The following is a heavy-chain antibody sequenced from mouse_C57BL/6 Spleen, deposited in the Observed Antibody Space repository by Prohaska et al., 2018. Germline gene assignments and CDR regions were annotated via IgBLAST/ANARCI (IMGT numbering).Heavy chain of an antibody. CDR2: INSDGMSR. V-gene: IGHV11-2*01. CDR1: GFTFSGFW. CDR3: MRYGNYWYFDV. D-gene: IGHD2-1*01. J-gene: IGHJ1*03. Sequence: EVQLLETGGGLVQPGGSRGLSCEGSGFTFSGFWMSWVRQTPGKTLEWIGDINSDGMSRNYAPSIKDRFTIFRDNDKSTMYLQMSNVRSEDTATYFCMRYGNYWYFDVWGTGTTVTVSS.